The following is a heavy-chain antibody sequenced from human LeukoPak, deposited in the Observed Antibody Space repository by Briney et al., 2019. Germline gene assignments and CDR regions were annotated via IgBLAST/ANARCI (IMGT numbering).Heavy chain of an antibody. CDR2: LSDDGSNK. Sequence: GRSLRLSCAASGFTFSSYAMHWVRQAPGMGLEWVAVLSDDGSNKYYADSVKGRFTISRDNFKITLYLQMNSLRAEDTAVYYYARDKTAGLDYWGQGTLVTVSS. CDR3: ARDKTAGLDY. J-gene: IGHJ4*02. CDR1: GFTFSSYA. D-gene: IGHD2-21*02. V-gene: IGHV3-30-3*01.